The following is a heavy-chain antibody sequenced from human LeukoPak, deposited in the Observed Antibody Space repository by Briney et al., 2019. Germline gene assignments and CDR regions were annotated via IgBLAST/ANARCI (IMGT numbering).Heavy chain of an antibody. J-gene: IGHJ4*02. CDR3: ASLPYGNYYFHY. CDR1: GGSISSGGSY. V-gene: IGHV4-39*07. D-gene: IGHD1-14*01. CDR2: IYHSGGT. Sequence: SETLSLTCSVSGGSISSGGSYWIWLRQHPGKGLEWIGTIYHSGGTYYAPSLNNRVTISVDTPRDQFSLKLASVTAADTAVYYCASLPYGNYYFHYWGQGTLVTVSS.